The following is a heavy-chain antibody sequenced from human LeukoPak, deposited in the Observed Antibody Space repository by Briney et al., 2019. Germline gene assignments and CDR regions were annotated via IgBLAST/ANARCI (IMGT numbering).Heavy chain of an antibody. V-gene: IGHV1-69*06. D-gene: IGHD3-16*01. Sequence: VASVKVSCKASGDTFSNYAISWVRQAPGQVLEWLGGIIPMYDTANYAQKFQGRVTISADKSTTTAYMELTSLQSEDTAVYYCARLGGASHYFHMDVWGKGTTVTVSS. CDR2: IIPMYDTA. J-gene: IGHJ6*03. CDR1: GDTFSNYA. CDR3: ARLGGASHYFHMDV.